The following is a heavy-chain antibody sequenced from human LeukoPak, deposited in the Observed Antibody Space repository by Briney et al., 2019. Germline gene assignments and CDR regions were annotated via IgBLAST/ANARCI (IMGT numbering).Heavy chain of an antibody. D-gene: IGHD2-2*01. CDR2: VSYSGST. J-gene: IGHJ4*02. CDR1: GGSISSYY. CDR3: SSYLGYQLFFEY. V-gene: IGHV4-59*01. Sequence: SETLSLTCTVSGGSISSYYWSWIRQPPGKVLDWIGFVSYSGSTNYNPSLKRRVTISVGTSKNQFSLNLNSVTAADTDVYYCSSYLGYQLFFEYWGQGTMVTVSS.